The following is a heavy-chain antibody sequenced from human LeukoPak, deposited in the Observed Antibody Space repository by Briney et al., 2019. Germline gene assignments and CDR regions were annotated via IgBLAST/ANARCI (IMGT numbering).Heavy chain of an antibody. CDR3: ARDWALTGFDY. Sequence: PGRSLRLFCAASGFTFSTYGFHWVRQATGKGLDWVAVIWYDGTIAYYGDSVKGRFTVSKDNSKNTLYLQMNSLRAEDTAVYYCARDWALTGFDYWGQGTLVTVSS. CDR1: GFTFSTYG. J-gene: IGHJ4*02. D-gene: IGHD3-9*01. V-gene: IGHV3-33*01. CDR2: IWYDGTIA.